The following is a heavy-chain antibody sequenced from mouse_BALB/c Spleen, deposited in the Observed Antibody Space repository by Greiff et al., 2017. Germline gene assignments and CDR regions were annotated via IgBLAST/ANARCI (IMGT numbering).Heavy chain of an antibody. CDR1: GFSLTSYG. CDR3: ASYYGNSHWYFDV. Sequence: VQGVESGPGLVAPSQSLSITCTVSGFSLTSYGVHWVRQPPGKGLEWLGVIWAGGSTNYNSALMSRLSISKDNSKSQVFIKMNSLQTDDTAMYYCASYYGNSHWYFDVWGAGTTVTVSS. V-gene: IGHV2-9*02. J-gene: IGHJ1*01. CDR2: IWAGGST. D-gene: IGHD2-1*01.